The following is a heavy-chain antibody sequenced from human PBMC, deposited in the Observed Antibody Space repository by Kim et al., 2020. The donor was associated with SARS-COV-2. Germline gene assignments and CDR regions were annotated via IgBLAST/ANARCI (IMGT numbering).Heavy chain of an antibody. J-gene: IGHJ1*01. CDR3: ARLDYGDYVVAEYFQH. D-gene: IGHD4-17*01. V-gene: IGHV4-39*01. Sequence: SQKSRVTITVDTTKNQFSLRLSSVTAADTAVYYCARLDYGDYVVAEYFQHWGQGTLVTVSS.